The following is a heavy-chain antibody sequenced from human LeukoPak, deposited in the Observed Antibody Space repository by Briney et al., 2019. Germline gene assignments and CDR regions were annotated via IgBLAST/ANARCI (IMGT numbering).Heavy chain of an antibody. V-gene: IGHV4-30-4*01. Sequence: SRTLSLTCTVSGGSISSGDYYWSWIRQPPGKGLEWIGYIYYSGSTYYNPSLKSRVTISVDTSKNQFSPKLSSVTAADTAVYYCARDIAGTTWGWFDPWGQGTPVTVSS. CDR1: GGSISSGDYY. CDR2: IYYSGST. D-gene: IGHD1-7*01. J-gene: IGHJ5*02. CDR3: ARDIAGTTWGWFDP.